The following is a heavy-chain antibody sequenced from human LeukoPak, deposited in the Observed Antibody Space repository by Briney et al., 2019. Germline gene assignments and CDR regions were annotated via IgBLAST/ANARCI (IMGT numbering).Heavy chain of an antibody. CDR1: GFTFSSYA. J-gene: IGHJ4*02. CDR2: ISGSGGST. CDR3: AKVRYYDFWSAPDY. D-gene: IGHD3-3*01. V-gene: IGHV3-23*01. Sequence: SGRSLRLSCAASGFTFSSYAMSWVRQAPGKGLEWVSAISGSGGSTYYADSVKGRFTISRDNSKNTLYLQMNSLRAEDTAVYYCAKVRYYDFWSAPDYWGQGTLVTVSS.